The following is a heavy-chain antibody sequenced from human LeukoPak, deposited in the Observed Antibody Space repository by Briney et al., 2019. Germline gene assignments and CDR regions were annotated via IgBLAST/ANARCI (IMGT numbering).Heavy chain of an antibody. CDR1: GFTFSSYG. CDR2: IRYDGSNK. CDR3: ARDRGSGYYYGPLDY. J-gene: IGHJ4*02. Sequence: GGSLRLSCAASGFTFSSYGMHWVRQAPGKGLEWVAFIRYDGSNKYYADSVKGRFTISRDNSKNTLYLQMNSLRAEDTAVYYCARDRGSGYYYGPLDYWGQGTLVTVSS. D-gene: IGHD3-22*01. V-gene: IGHV3-30*02.